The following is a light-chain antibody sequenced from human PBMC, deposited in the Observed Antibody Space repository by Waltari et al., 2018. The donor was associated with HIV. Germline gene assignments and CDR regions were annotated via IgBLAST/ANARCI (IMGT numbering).Light chain of an antibody. J-gene: IGLJ1*01. CDR1: NSDIGKYNL. CDR2: EVT. CDR3: SSYATGNTYV. Sequence: QSALPQPASVSGSPGQSLTIPCTGANSDIGKYNLVTWYQQHPGKVPKVLIFEVTTRPSGISHRFSGSKSDNTASLTISGLQAEDEADYYCSSYATGNTYVFGTGTSVTVL. V-gene: IGLV2-23*02.